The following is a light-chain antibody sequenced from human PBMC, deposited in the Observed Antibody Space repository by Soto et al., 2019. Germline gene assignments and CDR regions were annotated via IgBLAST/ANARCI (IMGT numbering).Light chain of an antibody. CDR1: QTIPRKF. Sequence: EIVLTQSPDTLSVSPGENATLSCRASQTIPRKFLAWFQQKPGQAPRLLIYGSSNRPSGIPDRFSGGGSRTDFTLTISRLEPEDFAVYYCHQYGSSPPWTFGQGTKVDIK. J-gene: IGKJ1*01. CDR2: GSS. V-gene: IGKV3-20*01. CDR3: HQYGSSPPWT.